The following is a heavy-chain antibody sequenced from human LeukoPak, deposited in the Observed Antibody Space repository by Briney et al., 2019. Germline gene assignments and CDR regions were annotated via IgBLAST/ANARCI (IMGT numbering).Heavy chain of an antibody. CDR1: GFTFSSYS. V-gene: IGHV3-21*01. D-gene: IGHD3-22*01. Sequence: GGSLRLSCAASGFTFSSYSMNWVRQAPGKGLEWVSSISSSSSSYIYYADSVKGRFTISRDNAKNSLYLQMNSLRAEDTAVYYCARGPLVITTTLDYWGQGTLVTVSS. CDR3: ARGPLVITTTLDY. J-gene: IGHJ4*02. CDR2: ISSSSSSYI.